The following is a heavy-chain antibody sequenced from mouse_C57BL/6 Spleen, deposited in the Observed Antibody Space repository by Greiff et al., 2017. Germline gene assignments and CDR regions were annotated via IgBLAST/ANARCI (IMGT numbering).Heavy chain of an antibody. CDR3: AREGGRTGGAMDY. V-gene: IGHV5-4*01. Sequence: EVQGVESGGGLVKPGGSLKLSCAASGFTFSSYAMSWVRQTPEKRLEWVATISDGGSYTYYPDNVKGRFTISRDNAKNNLYLQMSHLKSEDTAMYYCAREGGRTGGAMDYWGQGTSVTVSS. CDR2: ISDGGSYT. CDR1: GFTFSSYA. J-gene: IGHJ4*01.